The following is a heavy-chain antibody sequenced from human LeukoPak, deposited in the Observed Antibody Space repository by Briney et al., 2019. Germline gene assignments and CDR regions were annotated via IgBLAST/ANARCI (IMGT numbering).Heavy chain of an antibody. Sequence: PGGSLRLSCEASGFAFSRYWMHCVRQAPGKGLVWVSRIKSDGKTNYADSVKGRFTISRDNAKNTVSLQMDSLRAAHTGVYYCARAPSEVGGYYPEYFRHWGQGTLVTVSS. CDR2: IKSDGKT. D-gene: IGHD3-22*01. CDR3: ARAPSEVGGYYPEYFRH. CDR1: GFAFSRYW. J-gene: IGHJ1*01. V-gene: IGHV3-74*01.